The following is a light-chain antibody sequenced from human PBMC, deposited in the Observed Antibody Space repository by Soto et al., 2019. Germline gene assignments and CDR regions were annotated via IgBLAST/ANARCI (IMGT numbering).Light chain of an antibody. V-gene: IGKV3D-20*02. CDR1: QSVSNNY. CDR3: QQRSNWPGT. J-gene: IGKJ1*01. Sequence: EIVLTQSPGTLSLSPGERATLSCRASQSVSNNYLAWYQQKPGRAPRLLIYGASNRATGIPDRFSGSGSGTDFTLTISSLEPEDFAVYYCQQRSNWPGTFGQGTKVDIK. CDR2: GAS.